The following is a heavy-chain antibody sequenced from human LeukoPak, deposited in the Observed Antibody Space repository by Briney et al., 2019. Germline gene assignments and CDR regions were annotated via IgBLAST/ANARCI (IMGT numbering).Heavy chain of an antibody. Sequence: SAKVSCKASGGTFSSYAISWVRQAPGQGLEWMGGIIPIFGTANYAQKFQGRVTITADESTSTAYMELSSLRSEDTAVYYCARLQEDIVVVVAATGAFDIWGQGTMVTVSS. V-gene: IGHV1-69*13. CDR3: ARLQEDIVVVVAATGAFDI. CDR1: GGTFSSYA. CDR2: IIPIFGTA. J-gene: IGHJ3*02. D-gene: IGHD2-15*01.